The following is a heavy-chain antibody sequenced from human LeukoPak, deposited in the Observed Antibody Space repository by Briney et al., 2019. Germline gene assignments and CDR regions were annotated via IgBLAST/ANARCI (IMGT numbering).Heavy chain of an antibody. V-gene: IGHV3-23*01. J-gene: IGHJ4*02. CDR2: ISGSGAST. Sequence: GGSLRLSCAASGFTFSSYAMSWVRQAPGKGLEWVSAISGSGASTYYADSVKGRFTISRDNSQNTVYLQMNSLRAEDTAVYYCARGLVVGDIATDYSDYWGQGTVVTVSS. CDR1: GFTFSSYA. CDR3: ARGLVVGDIATDYSDY. D-gene: IGHD3-9*01.